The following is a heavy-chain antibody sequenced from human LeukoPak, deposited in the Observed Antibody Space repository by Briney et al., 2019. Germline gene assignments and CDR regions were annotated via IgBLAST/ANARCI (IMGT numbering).Heavy chain of an antibody. CDR2: FGTRSTSI. D-gene: IGHD3-22*01. J-gene: IGHJ4*02. CDR1: GFTFSGYS. V-gene: IGHV3-21*01. Sequence: GGSLRLSCTASGFTFSGYSMNWIRQAPGKGLEWVSSFGTRSTSIYHAGSVKGRFATSRDNAKNSLYLQMNSLRAEDTALYYCAREVSEGFDFWGQGTLVTVSS. CDR3: AREVSEGFDF.